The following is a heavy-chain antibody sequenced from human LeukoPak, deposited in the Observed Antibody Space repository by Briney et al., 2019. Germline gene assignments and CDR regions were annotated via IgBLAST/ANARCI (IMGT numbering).Heavy chain of an antibody. D-gene: IGHD3-22*01. CDR1: GFIFSSYG. Sequence: PGGSLRLSCAASGFIFSSYGMHWVRQAPGKGLEWVALMAGDGHNIYYADSVRGRFTISRDNSKNTVYLQMNSLRPEDTAVYYCARGKYDSSPFLQHWGQGTLVTVSS. CDR2: MAGDGHNI. V-gene: IGHV3-30*03. CDR3: ARGKYDSSPFLQH. J-gene: IGHJ1*01.